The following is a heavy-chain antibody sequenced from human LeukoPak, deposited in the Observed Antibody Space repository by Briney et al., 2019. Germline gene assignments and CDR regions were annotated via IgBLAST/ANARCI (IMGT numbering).Heavy chain of an antibody. D-gene: IGHD2-21*02. CDR3: TRPLITYCGGDCYAPDAFDI. CDR2: IRSKANSYAT. CDR1: GFTFSGSA. Sequence: GGSLRLSCAASGFTFSGSAMHWVRQASGKGLEWVGRIRSKANSYATAYAASVKGRLTISRDDSKNTAYLQMNSLKTEDTAVYYCTRPLITYCGGDCYAPDAFDIWGQGTMVTVSS. J-gene: IGHJ3*02. V-gene: IGHV3-73*01.